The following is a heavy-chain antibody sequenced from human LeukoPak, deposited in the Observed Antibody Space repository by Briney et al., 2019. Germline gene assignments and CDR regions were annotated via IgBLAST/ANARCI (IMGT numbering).Heavy chain of an antibody. D-gene: IGHD3-22*01. V-gene: IGHV4-59*01. CDR3: AKIDSSGYYYEYWSFAL. CDR2: MYYGGNS. CDR1: GGSTSVNY. Sequence: PSETLSLTCTVSGGSTSVNYWSWIRQPPGEGLEWIGYMYYGGNSNYNPSLKSRVTISIDTSKNQFPLRLNSVTAADTAVYYCAKIDSSGYYYEYWSFALWGRGTLVTVSS. J-gene: IGHJ2*01.